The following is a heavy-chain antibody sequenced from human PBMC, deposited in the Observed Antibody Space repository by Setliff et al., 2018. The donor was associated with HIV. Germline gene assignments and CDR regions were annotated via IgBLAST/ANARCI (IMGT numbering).Heavy chain of an antibody. D-gene: IGHD3-10*01. J-gene: IGHJ5*02. CDR1: GVSIPTNY. CDR2: IYTTGGT. V-gene: IGHV4-4*07. CDR3: ARHGSNWFDP. Sequence: SETLSLTCNISGVSIPTNYWNWIRQPAGKGLEWIGRIYTTGGTNYNPALKSRVTIFVDTSKNQFSLRLSSVTAADTAVYYCARHGSNWFDPWGQGTPVTVSS.